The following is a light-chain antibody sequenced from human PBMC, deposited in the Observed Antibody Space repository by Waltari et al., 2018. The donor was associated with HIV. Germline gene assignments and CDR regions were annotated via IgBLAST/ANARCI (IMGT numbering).Light chain of an antibody. CDR2: ADA. J-gene: IGLJ2*01. CDR3: STWDERLNGVV. CDR1: TPNIGSST. V-gene: IGLV1-44*01. Sequence: QSVLTQPPSASGAPGQRVTISCSGSTPNIGSSTVTWYQQFSRAAPKLLIYADAQRPSGVPDRFSGSKSGTSASLVISGLQSEDEADYYCSTWDERLNGVVFGGGTRLTVV.